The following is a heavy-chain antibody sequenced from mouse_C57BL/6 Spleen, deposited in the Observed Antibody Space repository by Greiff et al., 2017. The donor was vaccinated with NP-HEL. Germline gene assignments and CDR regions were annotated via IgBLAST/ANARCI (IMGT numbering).Heavy chain of an antibody. D-gene: IGHD4-1*01. CDR3: ARNWDAWFAY. Sequence: EVQGVESGGGLVKPGGSLKLSCAASGFTFSSYAMSWVRQTPEKRLEWVATISDGGSYTYYPDNVKGRFTISRDNAKNNLYLQMSHLKSEDTAMYYCARNWDAWFAYWGQGTLVTVSA. V-gene: IGHV5-4*01. J-gene: IGHJ3*01. CDR1: GFTFSSYA. CDR2: ISDGGSYT.